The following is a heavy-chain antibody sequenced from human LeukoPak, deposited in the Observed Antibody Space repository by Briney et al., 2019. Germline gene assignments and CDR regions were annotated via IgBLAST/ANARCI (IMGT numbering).Heavy chain of an antibody. Sequence: GGSLRLSCAASGIIVSNNYMSWVRQAPGKGLEWVSGISWNSGSIGYADSVKGRFTISRDNAKNSLYLQMNSLRAEDMALYYCAKDSTVTGRGPFDYWGQGTLVTVSS. D-gene: IGHD4-11*01. CDR2: ISWNSGSI. CDR1: GIIVSNNY. CDR3: AKDSTVTGRGPFDY. J-gene: IGHJ4*02. V-gene: IGHV3-9*03.